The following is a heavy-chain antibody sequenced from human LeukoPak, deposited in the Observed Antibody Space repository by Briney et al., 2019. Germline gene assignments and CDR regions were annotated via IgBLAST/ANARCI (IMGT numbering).Heavy chain of an antibody. CDR2: IYSGGST. CDR3: ARDHYYGSGSYVADDY. V-gene: IGHV3-66*01. Sequence: PGGSLRLSCAASGFTVSSNYVSWVRQAPGKGLEWVSVIYSGGSTYYADSVKGRFTISRDNSKNTLYLQMNSLRAEDTAVYYCARDHYYGSGSYVADDYWGQGTLVTVSS. D-gene: IGHD3-10*01. J-gene: IGHJ4*02. CDR1: GFTVSSNY.